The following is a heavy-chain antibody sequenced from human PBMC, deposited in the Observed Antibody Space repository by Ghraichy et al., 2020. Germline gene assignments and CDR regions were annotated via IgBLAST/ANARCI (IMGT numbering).Heavy chain of an antibody. J-gene: IGHJ6*02. CDR1: GGSISSSSYY. V-gene: IGHV4-39*01. CDR2: IYYSGST. CDR3: ARREAGEGYYYYYGMDV. Sequence: SETLSLTCTVSGGSISSSSYYWGWIRQPPGKGLEWIGSIYYSGSTYYNPSLKSRVTISVDTSKNQFSLKLSSVTAADTAVYYCARREAGEGYYYYYGMDVWGQGTTVTVSS. D-gene: IGHD7-27*01.